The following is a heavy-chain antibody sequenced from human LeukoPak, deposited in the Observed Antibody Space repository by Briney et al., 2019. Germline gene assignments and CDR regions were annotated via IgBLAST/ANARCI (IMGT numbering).Heavy chain of an antibody. J-gene: IGHJ6*02. V-gene: IGHV1-69*05. CDR1: GGTFSSYA. Sequence: SVKVSCKASGGTFSSYAISWVRQAPGQGLEWMGGIIPIFGKANYAQKFQGRVTITTDESTSTAYMELSSLRSEDTAVYYCARGATAMAYYYYGMDVWGQGTTVTVSS. D-gene: IGHD5-18*01. CDR2: IIPIFGKA. CDR3: ARGATAMAYYYYGMDV.